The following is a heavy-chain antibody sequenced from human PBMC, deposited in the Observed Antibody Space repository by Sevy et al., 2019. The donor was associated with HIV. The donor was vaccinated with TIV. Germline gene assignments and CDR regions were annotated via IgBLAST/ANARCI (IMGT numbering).Heavy chain of an antibody. J-gene: IGHJ4*02. CDR2: IYYSGST. D-gene: IGHD6-19*01. Sequence: SETLSLTCTVSGGSISSYYWSWFRQPPGKGLEWIGNIYYSGSTNYNPSLKSRVTISVDTSKNQFSLKLSSVTAADTAVYYCAREGSSGWSYYFDYWGQGTLVTVSS. V-gene: IGHV4-59*01. CDR3: AREGSSGWSYYFDY. CDR1: GGSISSYY.